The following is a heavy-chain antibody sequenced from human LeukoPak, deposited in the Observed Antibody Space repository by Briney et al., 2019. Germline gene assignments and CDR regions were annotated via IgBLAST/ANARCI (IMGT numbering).Heavy chain of an antibody. V-gene: IGHV4-39*01. Sequence: SETLSLTCTVSGGSISSSSYYWGWIRQPPGKGLEWIGSIYYSGSTYYNPSLKSRVTISVDTPKNQFSLKLSSVTAADTAVYYCARQGDTAIDFDYWGQGTLVTVSS. CDR2: IYYSGST. CDR1: GGSISSSSYY. J-gene: IGHJ4*02. CDR3: ARQGDTAIDFDY. D-gene: IGHD5-18*01.